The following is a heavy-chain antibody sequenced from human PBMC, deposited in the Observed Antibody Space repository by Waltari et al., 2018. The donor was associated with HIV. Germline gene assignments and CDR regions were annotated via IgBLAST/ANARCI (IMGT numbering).Heavy chain of an antibody. D-gene: IGHD2-15*01. Sequence: QVQLVQSGAEVKKPESSVKVSCKASGGTFGSSTITWVRQAPGQGPEWMGGIIPMFGTVTYAQKFQGRVTMTADKSTSTVYLELSSLRSEDTAVYYCARGGCSGGTCYSKSFDLWGQGTMVTVSS. V-gene: IGHV1-69*06. CDR2: IIPMFGTV. CDR1: GGTFGSST. J-gene: IGHJ3*01. CDR3: ARGGCSGGTCYSKSFDL.